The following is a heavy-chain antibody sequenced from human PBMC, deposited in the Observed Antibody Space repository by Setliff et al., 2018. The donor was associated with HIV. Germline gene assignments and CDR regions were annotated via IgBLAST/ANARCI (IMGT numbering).Heavy chain of an antibody. J-gene: IGHJ3*02. V-gene: IGHV5-51*01. CDR3: ARPRSGGSIDAFDI. D-gene: IGHD2-15*01. CDR2: IWPDDSDT. Sequence: PGESLKISCKASGYSFTNYWVGWVRQMPGNGLEWVGLIWPDDSDTRYSPSFQGQVTISADKSISTAYLQWSSLKASDTAIYYCARPRSGGSIDAFDIWGQGTMVTVSS. CDR1: GYSFTNYW.